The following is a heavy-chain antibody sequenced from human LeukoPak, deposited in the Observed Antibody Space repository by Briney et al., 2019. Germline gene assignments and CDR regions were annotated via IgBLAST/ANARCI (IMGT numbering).Heavy chain of an antibody. J-gene: IGHJ6*03. CDR1: GFTFSNAW. CDR2: NKSKTDGGTT. CDR3: TLDRSDDYYYYMDV. V-gene: IGHV3-15*01. Sequence: GGPLRLSCAVSGFTFSNAWMSGLRQAPGKGLEWVGRNKSKTDGGTTDYAAPVKGRFTISRDDSKNTLYLQMNNLKTEDTAVYYCTLDRSDDYYYYMDVWGKGTTVTISS. D-gene: IGHD3-22*01.